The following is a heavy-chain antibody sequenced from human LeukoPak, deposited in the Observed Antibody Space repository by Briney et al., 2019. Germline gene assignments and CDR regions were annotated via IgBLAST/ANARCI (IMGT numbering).Heavy chain of an antibody. Sequence: GSLRLSCAASGFTFSSYAMHWVRQAPCKGLEWVAVISYDGSNKYYADSVKGRFTISRDNSKNTLYLQMNSLRAEDTAVYYCARDFGAGWEEPKYSFDYWGQGILVTVSS. J-gene: IGHJ4*02. CDR2: ISYDGSNK. V-gene: IGHV3-30-3*01. D-gene: IGHD3-10*01. CDR3: ARDFGAGWEEPKYSFDY. CDR1: GFTFSSYA.